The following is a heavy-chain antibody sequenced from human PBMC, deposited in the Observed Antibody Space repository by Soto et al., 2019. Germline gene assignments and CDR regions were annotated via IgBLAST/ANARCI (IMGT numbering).Heavy chain of an antibody. D-gene: IGHD1-26*01. CDR3: AKPQWELLD. V-gene: IGHV3-23*01. CDR1: GFTFSSYT. CDR2: ISGSGDYT. Sequence: GGSLRLSCAASGFTFSSYTMSWVRQAPGKGLEWVSAISGSGDYTYYADSVKGRFTISRGNSKNTLYLQMNSLRAEDTAFYYCAKPQWELLDWGQGTLVTVSS. J-gene: IGHJ4*02.